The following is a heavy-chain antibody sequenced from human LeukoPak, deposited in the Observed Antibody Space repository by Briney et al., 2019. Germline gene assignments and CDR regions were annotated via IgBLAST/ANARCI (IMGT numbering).Heavy chain of an antibody. J-gene: IGHJ4*02. CDR3: ARGYSGTPNY. V-gene: IGHV1-2*02. Sequence: ASVKVSCKTSGYTFTDFYTHWVRQAPGQGLEWMGWINPNSGGANFAQKFQGRVTMTRDTSISTVYMEMGSLTSDDTAVYYCARGYSGTPNYWGQGTLVTVSS. CDR2: INPNSGGA. D-gene: IGHD1-26*01. CDR1: GYTFTDFY.